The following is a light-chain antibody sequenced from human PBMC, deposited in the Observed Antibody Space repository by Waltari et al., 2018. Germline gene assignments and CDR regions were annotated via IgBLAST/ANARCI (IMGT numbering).Light chain of an antibody. CDR1: QSVSRA. V-gene: IGKV3-20*01. J-gene: IGKJ1*01. CDR3: QHYLRLPVT. Sequence: EIVLTQSPGTLSLSLGERPTVSGRASQSVSRALAWYQQKPGQAPRLLIYGASTRATGIPDRFSGSGSGTDFSLTISRLEPDDFAVYYCQHYLRLPVTFGQGTTVEI. CDR2: GAS.